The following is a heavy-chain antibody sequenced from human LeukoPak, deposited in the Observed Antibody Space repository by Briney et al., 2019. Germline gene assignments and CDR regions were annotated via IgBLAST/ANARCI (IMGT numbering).Heavy chain of an antibody. D-gene: IGHD6-13*01. Sequence: SETLSLTCTVSGGSISSSSYYWGWIRQPPGKGLEWIGSIYYSGSTYYNPSLKSRVTISVDTSKNQFSLNLSSVTAADTAVYYCARTIAAAGTVYYYMDVWGKGTTVTVSS. J-gene: IGHJ6*03. V-gene: IGHV4-39*07. CDR1: GGSISSSSYY. CDR3: ARTIAAAGTVYYYMDV. CDR2: IYYSGST.